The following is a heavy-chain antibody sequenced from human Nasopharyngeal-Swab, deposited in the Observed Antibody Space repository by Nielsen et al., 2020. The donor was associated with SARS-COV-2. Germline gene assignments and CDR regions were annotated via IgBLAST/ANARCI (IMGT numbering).Heavy chain of an antibody. CDR1: GYTFTSYG. J-gene: IGHJ4*02. Sequence: ASAQVSCKASGYTFTSYGISRVGQAPAQGLEWRGWISTYNGNTNYAQKLQGRVTMTTDTSTSTAYMERRSLRSDDTAVYWCSRGGGYSSTWHAHYWGQGTLVTVSS. D-gene: IGHD6-13*01. V-gene: IGHV1-18*01. CDR2: ISTYNGNT. CDR3: SRGGGYSSTWHAHY.